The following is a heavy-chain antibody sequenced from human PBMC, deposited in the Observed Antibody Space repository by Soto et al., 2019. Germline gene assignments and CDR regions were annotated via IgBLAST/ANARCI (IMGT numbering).Heavy chain of an antibody. J-gene: IGHJ4*02. V-gene: IGHV4-39*02. CDR3: ARDYRVDTAMVTGY. D-gene: IGHD5-18*01. CDR1: GGSISSSSYY. CDR2: IYYSGST. Sequence: SETLSLTCTVSGGSISSSSYYWGWIRQPPGKGLEWIGSIYYSGSTYYNPSLKSRVTISVDTSKNQFSLKLSSVTAADTAVYYCARDYRVDTAMVTGYWGQGTLVTVSS.